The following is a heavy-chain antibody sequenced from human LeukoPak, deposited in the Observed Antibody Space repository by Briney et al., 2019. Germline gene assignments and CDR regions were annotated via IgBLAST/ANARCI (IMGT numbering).Heavy chain of an antibody. CDR1: GDSVSSSICY. Sequence: PSETLSLTCTISGDSVSSSICYWGWIRQPPGKGLEWIGNIYYGGSTYYNPSLKSRVTISVDTSKNQFSLKLSSVTAADTAVYYCAREPSPLYYYGSGSPWYFDLWGRGTLVTVSS. V-gene: IGHV4-39*07. D-gene: IGHD3-10*01. CDR3: AREPSPLYYYGSGSPWYFDL. J-gene: IGHJ2*01. CDR2: IYYGGST.